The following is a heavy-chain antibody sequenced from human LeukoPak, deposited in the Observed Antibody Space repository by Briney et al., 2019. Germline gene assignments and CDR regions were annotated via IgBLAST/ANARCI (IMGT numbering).Heavy chain of an antibody. V-gene: IGHV3-23*01. J-gene: IGHJ4*02. D-gene: IGHD3-10*01. Sequence: YYADSVKGRFTISRDNSKNTLYLQMNSPRAEDTAVYYCAKARGDYWGQGTLVTVSS. CDR3: AKARGDY.